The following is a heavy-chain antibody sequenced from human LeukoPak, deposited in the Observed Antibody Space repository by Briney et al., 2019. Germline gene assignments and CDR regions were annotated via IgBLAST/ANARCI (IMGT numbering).Heavy chain of an antibody. D-gene: IGHD5-18*01. V-gene: IGHV3-7*01. J-gene: IGHJ3*02. CDR3: ARARSSYGYGDAFDI. CDR1: GFTFTTYW. CDR2: INQDGTEK. Sequence: PGGSLRLSCAASGFTFTTYWMTWVRQAPGKGLEWVANINQDGTEKYYVDSVKGRFTISRDNSKNTLYPQMNSLRAEDTAVYYCARARSSYGYGDAFDIWGQGTMVTVSS.